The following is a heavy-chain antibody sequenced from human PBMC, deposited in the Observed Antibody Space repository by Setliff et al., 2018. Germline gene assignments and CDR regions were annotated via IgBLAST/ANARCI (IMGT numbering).Heavy chain of an antibody. D-gene: IGHD4-4*01. CDR1: GFTFTYYS. CDR2: ISSGSISTT. V-gene: IGHV3-11*06. J-gene: IGHJ4*02. Sequence: GGSLRLSCEASGFTFTYYSMSWVRQAPGKGLEWISYISSGSISTTHYADSVRGRFTVSRDNAKNTLYLEMNNLRAEDSAVYYCARRGTTAFDFWGLGTLVTVSS. CDR3: ARRGTTAFDF.